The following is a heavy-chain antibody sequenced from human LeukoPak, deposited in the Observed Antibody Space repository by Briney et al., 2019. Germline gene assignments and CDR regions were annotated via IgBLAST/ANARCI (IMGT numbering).Heavy chain of an antibody. CDR2: INQSGST. CDR3: ASDDYYGSGSYRW. CDR1: GGSFSGYY. V-gene: IGHV4-34*01. D-gene: IGHD3-10*01. J-gene: IGHJ4*02. Sequence: SETLSLTCAVYGGSFSGYYWSWIRQPPGKGLEWIGEINQSGSTNYNPSLKSRVTISVDTSKTQCSLKLSSVTAAATAVYYCASDDYYGSGSYRWWGQGTLVTVSS.